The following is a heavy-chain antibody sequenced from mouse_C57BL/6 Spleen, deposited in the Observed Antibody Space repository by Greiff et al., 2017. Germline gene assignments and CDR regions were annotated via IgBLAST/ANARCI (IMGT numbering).Heavy chain of an antibody. Sequence: VQLVESGAELARPGASVKLSCKASGYTFTSYGISWVKQRTGQGLEWIGEIYPRSGNTYYNEKFKGKATLTADKSSSTAYMELRSLPSEDSAVYFWALETAPAMDYWGQGTSVTVSS. D-gene: IGHD3-2*01. CDR2: IYPRSGNT. CDR3: ALETAPAMDY. J-gene: IGHJ4*01. CDR1: GYTFTSYG. V-gene: IGHV1-81*01.